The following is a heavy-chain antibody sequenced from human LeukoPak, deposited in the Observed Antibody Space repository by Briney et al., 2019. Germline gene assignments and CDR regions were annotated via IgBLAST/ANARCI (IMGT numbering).Heavy chain of an antibody. CDR1: GFTFSSYA. CDR2: ISYDGSNK. V-gene: IGHV3-30-3*01. Sequence: GGSLRLSCAASGFTFSSYAMHWVRQAPGKGLEWVAVISYDGSNKYYADSVKGRFTISRDNSKNTLYLQMNSLRAEDTAVYYCARGRGTDYYGSGSYYFPQHYYYYYGMDVWGQGTTVIVSS. D-gene: IGHD3-10*01. J-gene: IGHJ6*02. CDR3: ARGRGTDYYGSGSYYFPQHYYYYYGMDV.